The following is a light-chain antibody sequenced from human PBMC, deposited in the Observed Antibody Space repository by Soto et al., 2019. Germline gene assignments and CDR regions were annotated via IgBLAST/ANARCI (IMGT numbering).Light chain of an antibody. Sequence: QSALTQPASVSGSPGQSITLSFTGTTSDVGGYNYVSWYQQRPGKAPKLLIYDVGNRPAGVSNRFSGSKSGNTASLTISGLQAEDVAEYYCSSCTCGSTTWVFGGGTKVTVL. CDR2: DVG. CDR3: SSCTCGSTTWV. J-gene: IGLJ3*02. V-gene: IGLV2-14*01. CDR1: TSDVGGYNY.